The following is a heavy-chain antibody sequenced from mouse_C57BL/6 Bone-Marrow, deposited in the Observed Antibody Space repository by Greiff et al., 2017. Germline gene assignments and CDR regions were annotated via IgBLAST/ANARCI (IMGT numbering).Heavy chain of an antibody. Sequence: QVQLKASGPGLVAPSQSLSITCTVSGFSLTSYGVSWVRQPPGTGLEWLGVIWGDGSTNYHSALISRLSISKDNAKSQVYLKLNSLQTDDTATYYCARRGIYYDYDGDWYCDVWGTGTTGSVSS. CDR2: IWGDGST. V-gene: IGHV2-3*01. J-gene: IGHJ1*03. CDR1: GFSLTSYG. D-gene: IGHD2-4*01. CDR3: ARRGIYYDYDGDWYCDV.